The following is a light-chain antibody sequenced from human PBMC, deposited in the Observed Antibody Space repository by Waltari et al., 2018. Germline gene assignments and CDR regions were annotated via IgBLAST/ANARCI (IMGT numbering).Light chain of an antibody. V-gene: IGKV1-5*03. CDR3: QQYNSYSLT. J-gene: IGKJ1*01. Sequence: DIQMTQSPSTLSASVGDRVTITCRASHSISSWLAWYQQYPGKTPTLLIYKASSFESGVPSRFSGSGSGSEFPLTISSLQPDDFATHYCQQYNSYSLTFGQGTKVEIK. CDR1: HSISSW. CDR2: KAS.